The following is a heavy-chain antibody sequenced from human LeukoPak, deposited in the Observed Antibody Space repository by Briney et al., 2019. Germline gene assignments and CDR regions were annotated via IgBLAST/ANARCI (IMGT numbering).Heavy chain of an antibody. J-gene: IGHJ4*02. CDR1: GFTFSSYG. CDR3: ARDTYSTLPDY. D-gene: IGHD2-21*01. Sequence: GRSLRLSCAAPGFTFSSYGMHWVRQAPGKGLEWVAVIWYDGSNKYYADSVKGRFTISRDNSKNTLYLQMNSLRAEDTAVYYCARDTYSTLPDYWGQGTLVTVSS. V-gene: IGHV3-33*01. CDR2: IWYDGSNK.